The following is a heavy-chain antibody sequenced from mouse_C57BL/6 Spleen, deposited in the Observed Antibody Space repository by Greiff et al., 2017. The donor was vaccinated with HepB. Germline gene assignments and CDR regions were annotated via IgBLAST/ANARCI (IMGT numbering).Heavy chain of an antibody. CDR3: TRYKLGRPNFDY. V-gene: IGHV1-15*01. J-gene: IGHJ2*01. CDR2: IDPETGGT. Sequence: QVQLQQSGAELVRPGASVTLSCKASGYTFTDYEMHWVKQTPVHGLEWIGAIDPETGGTAYNQKFKGKAILTADKSSSTAYMELRSLTSEDSAVYYCTRYKLGRPNFDYWGQGTTLTVSS. CDR1: GYTFTDYE. D-gene: IGHD4-1*01.